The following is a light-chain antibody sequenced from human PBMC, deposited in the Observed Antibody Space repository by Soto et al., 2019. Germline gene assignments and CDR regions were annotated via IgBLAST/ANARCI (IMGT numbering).Light chain of an antibody. CDR3: QHRSSWPFT. J-gene: IGKJ3*01. V-gene: IGKV3-11*01. Sequence: EIVLTQSPATLSLSPGERATLSCRASETVNSYLAWYQQKPGQAPRLLIYDVFKRATGIPARFSGSGSGTDFTLAISSLEPDDFAVYYCQHRSSWPFTFGPGTKVEI. CDR2: DVF. CDR1: ETVNSY.